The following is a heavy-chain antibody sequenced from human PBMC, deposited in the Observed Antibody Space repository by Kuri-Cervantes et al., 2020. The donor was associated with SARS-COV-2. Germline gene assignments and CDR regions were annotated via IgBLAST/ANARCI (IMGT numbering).Heavy chain of an antibody. CDR3: AKDRIVVVIAREDAFDI. J-gene: IGHJ3*02. V-gene: IGHV3-23*01. CDR2: ISGSGGST. Sequence: GESLKISCAASGFTFSSYAMSWVRQAPGKGLEWDSGISGSGGSTYYADSVKGRFTISRDNSKNTLYLQMNSLRAEDTAVYYCAKDRIVVVIAREDAFDIWGQGTMVTVSS. CDR1: GFTFSSYA. D-gene: IGHD2-21*01.